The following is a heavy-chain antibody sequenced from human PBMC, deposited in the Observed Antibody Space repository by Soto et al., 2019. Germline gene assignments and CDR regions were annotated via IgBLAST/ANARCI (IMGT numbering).Heavy chain of an antibody. J-gene: IGHJ3*02. Sequence: HGLDLEWLALIYWDDDKRYSPSLKSRLTITKDTSKNQVVLTMTNMDPVDTATYYCAHGGRQLEEDDAFDIWGQGTMVTVSS. CDR2: IYWDDDK. V-gene: IGHV2-5*02. D-gene: IGHD6-13*01. CDR3: AHGGRQLEEDDAFDI.